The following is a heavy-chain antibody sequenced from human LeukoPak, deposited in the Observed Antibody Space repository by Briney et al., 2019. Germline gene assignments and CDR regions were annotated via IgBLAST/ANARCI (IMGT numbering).Heavy chain of an antibody. J-gene: IGHJ3*02. D-gene: IGHD3-10*01. CDR1: GFTFDDYA. CDR3: ARGVWFGELSTGDI. V-gene: IGHV3-43D*03. CDR2: ISWDGGST. Sequence: GGSLRLSCAASGFTFDDYAMHWVRQAPGKGLEWVSLISWDGGSTYYADSVKGRFTISRDNAKNSLYLQMNSLRAEDTAVYYCARGVWFGELSTGDIWGQGTMVTVSS.